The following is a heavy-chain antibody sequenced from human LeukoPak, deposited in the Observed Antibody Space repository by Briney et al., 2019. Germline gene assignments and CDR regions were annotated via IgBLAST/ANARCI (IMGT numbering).Heavy chain of an antibody. CDR2: IYYSGTP. J-gene: IGHJ4*02. V-gene: IGHV4-59*01. D-gene: IGHD2-15*01. CDR3: ARATVAATTIDY. CDR1: GGSISSYY. Sequence: SETLSLTCTVSGGSISSYYWSWIRQPPGKGLEWIGYIYYSGTPNYNPSLKSRVTISVDTSKKQFSLKLSSVTAADTAVYYCARATVAATTIDYWGQGTLVTVSS.